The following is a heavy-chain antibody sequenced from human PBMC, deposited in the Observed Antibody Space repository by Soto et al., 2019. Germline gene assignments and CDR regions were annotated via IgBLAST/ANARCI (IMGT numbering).Heavy chain of an antibody. Sequence: QVQLVESGGGLVKPGGSLRLSCAASGFTFSDYYMSWLRQAPGKGLEWVSYISSSGSTIYYADSVRGRFTISRDNARNALYLHMNGLRAEDTAVYYCAGVNWDEDYYYGMDVWGQGTTVTVSS. CDR3: AGVNWDEDYYYGMDV. CDR2: ISSSGSTI. CDR1: GFTFSDYY. J-gene: IGHJ6*02. V-gene: IGHV3-11*01. D-gene: IGHD1-20*01.